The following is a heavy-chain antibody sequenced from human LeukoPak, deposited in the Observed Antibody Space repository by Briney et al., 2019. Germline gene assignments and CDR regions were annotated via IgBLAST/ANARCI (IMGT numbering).Heavy chain of an antibody. CDR3: ARDPVYSSSWGGNDY. CDR1: GYTFTGYY. D-gene: IGHD6-13*01. Sequence: ASVELSCNASGYTFTGYYMHWVRQPPGPGLGWMGRINPNGGGTNYAQKFQGRVTMTRDTSISTAYMELSMLRSDDTAVYYCARDPVYSSSWGGNDYWGQGTLVTVSS. J-gene: IGHJ4*02. V-gene: IGHV1-2*06. CDR2: INPNGGGT.